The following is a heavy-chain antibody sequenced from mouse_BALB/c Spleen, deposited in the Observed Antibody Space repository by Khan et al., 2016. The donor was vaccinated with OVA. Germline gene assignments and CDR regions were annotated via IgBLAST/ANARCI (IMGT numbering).Heavy chain of an antibody. CDR3: ARPPYFSYARDN. CDR2: INTYTGEP. D-gene: IGHD2-10*01. Sequence: QIQLVQSGPELKKPGETVKISCKASGHTFTNYGMNWVKQAPGKGLKWMGWINTYTGEPTYADDFNGRFAFSLETSANTAYLQIINLKNEDTATYFCARPPYFSYARDNWGQGTSVTVSS. CDR1: GHTFTNYG. J-gene: IGHJ4*01. V-gene: IGHV9-3-1*01.